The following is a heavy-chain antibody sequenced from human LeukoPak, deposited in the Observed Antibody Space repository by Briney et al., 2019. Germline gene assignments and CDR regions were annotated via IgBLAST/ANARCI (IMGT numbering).Heavy chain of an antibody. J-gene: IGHJ4*02. CDR2: INHRGRT. V-gene: IGHV4-34*01. CDR3: ARGQYDSGGYHYGIRAFYFDY. CDR1: GESFSGDF. D-gene: IGHD3-22*01. Sequence: PSETLSLTCGVYGESFSGDFWTWLRQAPGKGLEWIGEINHRGRTNYGPSLTGRVTISVDTSMNQFSLQLRSVTAADTALYYCARGQYDSGGYHYGIRAFYFDYWGQGILVTVSS.